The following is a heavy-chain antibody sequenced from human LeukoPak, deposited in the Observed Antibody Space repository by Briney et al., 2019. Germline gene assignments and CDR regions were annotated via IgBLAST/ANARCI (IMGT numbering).Heavy chain of an antibody. CDR2: INHSGST. V-gene: IGHV4-34*01. Sequence: PSETLSLTCAVYGGSFSGYYWSWIRQPPGKGLEWIGEINHSGSTNYNPSLKSRVTISVDTPKNQFSLKLSSVTAADTAVYYCARVRAAPADWGQGTLVTVSS. D-gene: IGHD6-6*01. CDR1: GGSFSGYY. J-gene: IGHJ4*02. CDR3: ARVRAAPAD.